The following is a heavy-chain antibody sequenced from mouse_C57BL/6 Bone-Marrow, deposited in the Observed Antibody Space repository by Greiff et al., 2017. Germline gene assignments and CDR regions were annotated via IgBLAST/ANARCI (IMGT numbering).Heavy chain of an antibody. D-gene: IGHD2-12*01. CDR1: GFTFSSYA. J-gene: IGHJ1*03. CDR2: ISDGGSYT. V-gene: IGHV5-4*01. Sequence: EVKVVESGGGLVKPGGSLKLSCAASGFTFSSYAMSWVRQTPEKRLEWVATISDGGSYTYYPDNVKGRFTISRDNAKNNLYLQMSHLKSDDTAMYYCAREVTYDVWGTGTTVTVSS. CDR3: AREVTYDV.